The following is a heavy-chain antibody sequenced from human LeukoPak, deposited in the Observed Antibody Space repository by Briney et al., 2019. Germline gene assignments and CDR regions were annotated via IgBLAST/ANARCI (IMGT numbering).Heavy chain of an antibody. D-gene: IGHD3-22*01. CDR1: GGSISSSSYY. CDR3: ARPDSSGYYYAFGY. CDR2: IYYSGST. J-gene: IGHJ4*02. Sequence: PSETLSLTCTVSGGSISSSSYYWGWIRQPPGKGLEWIGSIYYSGSTYYNPSLKSRVTISVDTSKNQFSLKLSSVTAADTAVYYCARPDSSGYYYAFGYWGQGTLVTVSS. V-gene: IGHV4-39*01.